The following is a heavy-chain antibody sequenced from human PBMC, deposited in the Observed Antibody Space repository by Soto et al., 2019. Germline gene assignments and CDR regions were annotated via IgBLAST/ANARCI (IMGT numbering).Heavy chain of an antibody. Sequence: PGGSLRLSCAASGFTVSSNYMSWVRQAPGKGLEWVSVIYSGGSTYYADSVKGRFTISRDNSKNTLYLQMNSLRAEDTAVYYCARGGYGDYRPIFDYWGQGTLVTVSS. J-gene: IGHJ4*02. D-gene: IGHD4-17*01. V-gene: IGHV3-53*01. CDR3: ARGGYGDYRPIFDY. CDR1: GFTVSSNY. CDR2: IYSGGST.